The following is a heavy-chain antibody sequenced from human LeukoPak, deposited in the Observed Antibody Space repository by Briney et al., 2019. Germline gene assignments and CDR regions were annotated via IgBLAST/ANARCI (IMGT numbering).Heavy chain of an antibody. CDR2: IYSGGST. CDR3: ARGDGPEDHFDY. J-gene: IGHJ4*02. V-gene: IGHV3-66*01. D-gene: IGHD5-24*01. Sequence: PGRSLRLSCTASGFTFGDYAMSWVRQAPGKGLEWVSVIYSGGSTYYADSVKGRFTISRDNSKNTLYLQMNSLRAEDTAVYYCARGDGPEDHFDYWGQGTLVTVSS. CDR1: GFTFGDYA.